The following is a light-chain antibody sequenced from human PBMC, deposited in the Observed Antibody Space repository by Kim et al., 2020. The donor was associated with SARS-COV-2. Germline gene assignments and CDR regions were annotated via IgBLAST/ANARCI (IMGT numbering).Light chain of an antibody. CDR2: DVT. CDR3: CSYAGSYTLV. Sequence: GQSVTIACTGTSSDVGNYNFVSWYQQHPDKAPKLMISDVTKRPSGVPVRFSGSKSGNTASLTISGLQAEDEADYYCCSYAGSYTLVFGGGTQLTVL. J-gene: IGLJ3*02. CDR1: SSDVGNYNF. V-gene: IGLV2-11*03.